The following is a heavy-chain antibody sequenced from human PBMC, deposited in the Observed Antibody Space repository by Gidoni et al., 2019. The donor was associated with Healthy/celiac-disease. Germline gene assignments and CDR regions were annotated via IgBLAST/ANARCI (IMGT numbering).Heavy chain of an antibody. D-gene: IGHD5-12*01. J-gene: IGHJ3*02. CDR3: AGTSPPVEMASNAFDI. Sequence: QVQLQESGPGLVKPSETLSLTCTVSGGSISRYYWSWIRQPPGKGLEWIGYIYYSGSTNYNPSLKSRVTISVDTSKNQFSLKLSSVTAADTAVYYCAGTSPPVEMASNAFDIWGQGTMVTVSS. V-gene: IGHV4-59*08. CDR2: IYYSGST. CDR1: GGSISRYY.